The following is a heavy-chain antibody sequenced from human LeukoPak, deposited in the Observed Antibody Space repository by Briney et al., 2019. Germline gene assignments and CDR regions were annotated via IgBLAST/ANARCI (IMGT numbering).Heavy chain of an antibody. CDR2: INRNGGST. J-gene: IGHJ3*02. CDR1: GFTFDDYG. Sequence: GGSLRLSCAASGFTFDDYGMSWVRQAPGKGLEWVSGINRNGGSTGYADSVKGRFTISRDNAKNSLYLQMNSLRAEDTALYYCAGRTGYSSSWYAFDIWGQGTMVTVSS. CDR3: AGRTGYSSSWYAFDI. V-gene: IGHV3-20*04. D-gene: IGHD6-13*01.